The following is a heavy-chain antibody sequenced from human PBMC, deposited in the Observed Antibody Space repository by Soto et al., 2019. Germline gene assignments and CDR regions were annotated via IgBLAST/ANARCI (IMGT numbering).Heavy chain of an antibody. CDR1: GGSISSYY. D-gene: IGHD1-7*01. CDR3: ARNDWNYRYYYYYMDV. V-gene: IGHV4-59*01. Sequence: SETLSLTCTVSGGSISSYYWSWIRQPPGKGLEWIGYIYYSGSTNYNPSLKSRVTISVDTSKNQFTLKLSSVTAADTAVYYCARNDWNYRYYYYYMDVWGKGTTVTVS. J-gene: IGHJ6*03. CDR2: IYYSGST.